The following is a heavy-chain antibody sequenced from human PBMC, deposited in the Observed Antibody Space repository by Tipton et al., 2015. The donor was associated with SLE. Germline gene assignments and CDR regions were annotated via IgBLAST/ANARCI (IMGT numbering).Heavy chain of an antibody. CDR2: ISGSGGST. D-gene: IGHD1-7*01. CDR1: GFTFSSYA. CDR3: ALLEGYNWNYIH. J-gene: IGHJ4*02. V-gene: IGHV3-23*01. Sequence: GSLRLSCAASGFTFSSYAMSWVRQAPGKGLEWVSAISGSGGSTYYADSVKGRFTISRDNSKNTLYLQMNSLRAEDTAVYYCALLEGYNWNYIHWGQGTLVTVSS.